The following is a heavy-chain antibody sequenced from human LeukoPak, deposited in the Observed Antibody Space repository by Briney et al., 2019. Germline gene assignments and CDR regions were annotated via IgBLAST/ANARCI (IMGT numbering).Heavy chain of an antibody. CDR1: GYTFTGYY. CDR2: INPNNGGT. J-gene: IGHJ5*02. Sequence: ASVKVSCKASGYTFTGYYMHWVRQAPGQGLEWMGWINPNNGGTNYAQKFQGRVTLTRDTSSATVYMELSSLRFGDTAVYFCARDLPISHHNYDSSAYVPWGQGTLVTVSS. D-gene: IGHD3-22*01. V-gene: IGHV1-2*02. CDR3: ARDLPISHHNYDSSAYVP.